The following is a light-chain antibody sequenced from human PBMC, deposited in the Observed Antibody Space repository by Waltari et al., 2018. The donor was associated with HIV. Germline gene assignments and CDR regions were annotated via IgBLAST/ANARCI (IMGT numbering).Light chain of an antibody. CDR2: PIH. J-gene: IGLJ2*01. V-gene: IGLV3-19*01. CDR1: SLRTYS. Sequence: SSELTQDPAVSVALGQTVRITCQGDSLRTYSAGWYQQKPGQAPVLVISPIHDRPSGVPDRFSCTSSGNTASLTITGAQADDEADYYCNSRDSAGHHAVFGGGTKLTVL. CDR3: NSRDSAGHHAV.